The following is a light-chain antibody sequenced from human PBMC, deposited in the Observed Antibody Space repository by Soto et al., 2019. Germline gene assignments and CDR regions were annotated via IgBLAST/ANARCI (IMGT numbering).Light chain of an antibody. CDR1: QSVNSIH. Sequence: EIVMTQSPATLSVSPGERATLSCRASQSVNSIHLAWYQQKPGQAPRLLIYGASTRATGVPDRFSGSESGTDFTLSISRLEPDDFVVYYCQQYGSSPFTFGQGTRLAI. V-gene: IGKV3-20*01. CDR2: GAS. CDR3: QQYGSSPFT. J-gene: IGKJ5*01.